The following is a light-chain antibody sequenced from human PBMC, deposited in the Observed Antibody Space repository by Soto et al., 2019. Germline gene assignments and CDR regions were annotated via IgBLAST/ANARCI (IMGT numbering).Light chain of an antibody. V-gene: IGLV2-14*01. Sequence: QCALTQPASVSRSPGQSITISCTGTSSDVGGYNSVSWYQQHPGKAPKLMIYEVSNRPSGVSNRFSGSKSGNTASLTISGLQTEDEAVYFCTSYTNRNNFAYVFRTWSKV. CDR3: TSYTNRNNFAYV. CDR1: SSDVGGYNS. CDR2: EVS. J-gene: IGLJ1*01.